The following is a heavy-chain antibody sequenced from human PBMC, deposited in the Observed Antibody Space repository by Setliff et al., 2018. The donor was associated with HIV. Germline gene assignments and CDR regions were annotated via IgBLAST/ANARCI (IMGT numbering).Heavy chain of an antibody. CDR3: ARTGYAFDV. CDR1: GGSMNANH. V-gene: IGHV4-59*08. CDR2: IHVSGST. Sequence: PSETLSLTCTVSGGSMNANHWSWIRQSPRKGPEWIAYIHVSGSTYFNPSLSSRVTISIDTSNNQFSLRLSSVTAADTAVYYCARTGYAFDVWGLGTMVTVSS. J-gene: IGHJ3*01.